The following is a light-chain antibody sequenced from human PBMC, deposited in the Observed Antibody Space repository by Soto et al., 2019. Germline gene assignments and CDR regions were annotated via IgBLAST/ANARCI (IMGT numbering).Light chain of an antibody. J-gene: IGLJ3*02. CDR1: SSNIGAGYD. CDR2: GNN. CDR3: QSSDSSLSDSWV. Sequence: QPVLTQPPSVSGAPGQRVTISCTGSSSNIGAGYDVHWYQHLPGTAPKLLIYGNNNRPSGVPDRFSGSKSGASASLAITGLQAEDEADYYCQSSDSSLSDSWVFGGGTKLTVL. V-gene: IGLV1-40*01.